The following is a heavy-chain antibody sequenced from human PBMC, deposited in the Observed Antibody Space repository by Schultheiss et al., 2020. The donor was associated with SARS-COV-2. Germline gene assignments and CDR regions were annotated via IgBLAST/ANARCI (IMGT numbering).Heavy chain of an antibody. CDR3: ARDDQHSTNYYYGMDV. CDR2: IYHSGST. D-gene: IGHD2-2*01. CDR1: GGSISSGGYS. Sequence: SETLSFTCAVSGGSISSGGYSWSWIRQPPGKGLEWIGYIYHSGSTYYNPSLKSRVTISVDTSKNQFSLKLSSVTAADTAVYYCARDDQHSTNYYYGMDVWGQGTTVTVSS. V-gene: IGHV4-30-2*05. J-gene: IGHJ6*02.